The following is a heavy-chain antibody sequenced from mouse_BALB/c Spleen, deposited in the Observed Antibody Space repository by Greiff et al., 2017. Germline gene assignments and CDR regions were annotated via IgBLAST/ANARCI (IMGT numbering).Heavy chain of an antibody. CDR1: GYSITSGYY. D-gene: IGHD1-1*01. CDR3: ARASSSYFDY. J-gene: IGHJ2*01. Sequence: DVKLQESGPGLVKPSQSLSLTCSVTGYSITSGYYWNWIRQFPGNKLEWMGYISYDGSNNYNPSLKNRISITRDTSKNQFFLKLNSVTTEDTATYYCARASSSYFDYWGQGTTLTVSS. V-gene: IGHV3-6*02. CDR2: ISYDGSN.